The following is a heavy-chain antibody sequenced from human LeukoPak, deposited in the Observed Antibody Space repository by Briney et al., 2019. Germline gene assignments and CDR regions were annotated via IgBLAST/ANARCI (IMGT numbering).Heavy chain of an antibody. J-gene: IGHJ4*02. Sequence: GGSLRLSCAASGFIFSTYWMSWVRQAPGKGLEWVANIKEDGSESHYVDSVKGRFTISRDNAKNSLYLQMNSLRAEDTAVYYCARQMTPHGNFDYWGQGTLVTVSS. V-gene: IGHV3-7*01. D-gene: IGHD1-26*01. CDR1: GFIFSTYW. CDR3: ARQMTPHGNFDY. CDR2: IKEDGSES.